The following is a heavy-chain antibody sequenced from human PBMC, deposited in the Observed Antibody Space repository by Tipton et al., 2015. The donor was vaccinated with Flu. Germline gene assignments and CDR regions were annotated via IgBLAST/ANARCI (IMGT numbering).Heavy chain of an antibody. Sequence: QSGPEVKKPGASVKLSCKASGYSFTSYEITWVRQAPGQGLELVGWISGYNGNTKYTQKFQGRVTMTADTPTTTAFMELTSPTSADTAMYYCARKEENGAYVYFDYWGQGTLVTVSS. CDR1: GYSFTSYE. V-gene: IGHV1-18*01. CDR3: ARKEENGAYVYFDY. CDR2: ISGYNGNT. D-gene: IGHD4-17*01. J-gene: IGHJ4*02.